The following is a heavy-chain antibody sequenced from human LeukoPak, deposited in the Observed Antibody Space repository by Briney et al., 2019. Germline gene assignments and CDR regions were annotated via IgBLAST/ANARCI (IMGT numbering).Heavy chain of an antibody. V-gene: IGHV1-2*02. CDR1: GYTFTSYD. CDR2: INPNSGGT. CDR3: ARDFKTLTTYYDNVFDY. D-gene: IGHD3-9*01. J-gene: IGHJ4*02. Sequence: ASVKVSCKASGYTFTSYDINWVRQATGQGLEWMGWINPNSGGTNYAQKFQGRVTMTRDTSISTAYMELSRLRSDDTAVYYCARDFKTLTTYYDNVFDYWGQGTLVTVSS.